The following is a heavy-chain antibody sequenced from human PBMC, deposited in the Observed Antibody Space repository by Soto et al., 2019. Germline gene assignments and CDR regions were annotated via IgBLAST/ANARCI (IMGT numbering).Heavy chain of an antibody. CDR2: ISYSGSP. J-gene: IGHJ3*02. CDR1: GGSISSHY. CDR3: ARTNAFDI. Sequence: SETLSLTCTVSGGSISSHYWSWIRQPPGRGLEWIGFISYSGSPNYNPSLKSRVTISEDTAKNQFSLKLKSMTAADTAVYYCARTNAFDIWGQGTTVTVSS. V-gene: IGHV4-59*11.